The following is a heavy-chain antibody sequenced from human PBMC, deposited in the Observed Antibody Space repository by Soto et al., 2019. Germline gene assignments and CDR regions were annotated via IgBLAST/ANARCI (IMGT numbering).Heavy chain of an antibody. V-gene: IGHV1-69*13. CDR1: GGTFSSYA. CDR3: ARFSSVVADGMDV. Sequence: GASVKVSCKASGGTFSSYAISWVRQAPGQGLEWVGGIIPIFGTANYAQKFQGRVTITADESTSTAYMELSSLRSEDTAVYYCARFSSVVADGMDVWGQGTTVTVSS. CDR2: IIPIFGTA. J-gene: IGHJ6*02. D-gene: IGHD2-15*01.